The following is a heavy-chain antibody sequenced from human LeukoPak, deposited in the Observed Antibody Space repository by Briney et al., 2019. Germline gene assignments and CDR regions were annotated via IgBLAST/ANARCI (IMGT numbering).Heavy chain of an antibody. Sequence: GGSLRLSCAASGFTFDDYAMHWVRHAPGKGLEGVSLISGDGGSTYYADSVKGRFTISRDNSKNSLYLQMNSLRTEDTALYYCAKRGGTSFYYYCGMDVWGQGTTVTVSS. CDR2: ISGDGGST. D-gene: IGHD2-15*01. CDR3: AKRGGTSFYYYCGMDV. V-gene: IGHV3-43*02. J-gene: IGHJ6*02. CDR1: GFTFDDYA.